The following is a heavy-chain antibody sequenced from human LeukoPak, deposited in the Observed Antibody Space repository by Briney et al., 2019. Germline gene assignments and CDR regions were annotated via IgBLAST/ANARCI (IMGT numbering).Heavy chain of an antibody. Sequence: ASVTVSCTASGYTFTDYYMHWVRQAPGQGLEWMGWINPKSGGTNYAQNFQGRVTMTRDTSISTAYMELSGLRSDDRAVYYCVRDAIAAAGTGGWGQGTLVTVSS. V-gene: IGHV1-2*02. D-gene: IGHD6-13*01. CDR1: GYTFTDYY. CDR2: INPKSGGT. J-gene: IGHJ4*02. CDR3: VRDAIAAAGTGG.